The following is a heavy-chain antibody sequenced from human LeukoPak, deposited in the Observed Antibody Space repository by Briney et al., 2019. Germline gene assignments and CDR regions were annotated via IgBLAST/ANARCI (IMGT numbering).Heavy chain of an antibody. D-gene: IGHD5-18*01. Sequence: SETLSLTCTVSGGSISSYYWSWIRQPPGKGLEWIGSIYYSGSTYYNPSLKSRVTISVDTSKNQFSLKLSSVTAADTAVYYCASNGDTAMVEDWGQGTLVTVSS. CDR1: GGSISSYY. CDR3: ASNGDTAMVED. CDR2: IYYSGST. J-gene: IGHJ4*02. V-gene: IGHV4-59*05.